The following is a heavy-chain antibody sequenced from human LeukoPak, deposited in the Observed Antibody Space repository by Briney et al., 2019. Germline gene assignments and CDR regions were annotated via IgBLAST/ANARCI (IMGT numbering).Heavy chain of an antibody. Sequence: SQTLFLTCTVSGGSISSGGYHWSWIRQHPGKGLEWIGYIYYSGSTYYNPSLKSRVTISVDTSKNQFSLKLSSVTAADTAVYYCARGAVAGTIDYWGQGTLVTVSS. V-gene: IGHV4-31*03. J-gene: IGHJ4*02. CDR2: IYYSGST. CDR1: GGSISSGGYH. CDR3: ARGAVAGTIDY. D-gene: IGHD6-19*01.